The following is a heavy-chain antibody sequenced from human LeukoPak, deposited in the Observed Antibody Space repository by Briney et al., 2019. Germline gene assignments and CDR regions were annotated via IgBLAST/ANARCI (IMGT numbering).Heavy chain of an antibody. CDR3: ARDHSGSYYADYFQH. CDR1: GGTFSSYA. Sequence: SVKVSCKASGGTFSSYAISWVRQAPGQGLEWMGRIIPILGIANYAQKFQGRVTITADKSTSAAYMELSSLRSEDTAVYYCARDHSGSYYADYFQHWGQGTLVTVSS. D-gene: IGHD1-26*01. V-gene: IGHV1-69*04. J-gene: IGHJ1*01. CDR2: IIPILGIA.